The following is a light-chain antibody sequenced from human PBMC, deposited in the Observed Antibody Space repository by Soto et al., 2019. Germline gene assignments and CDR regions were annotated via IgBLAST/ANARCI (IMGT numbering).Light chain of an antibody. Sequence: DIQMTQSPSSLSASVGDTVTITCRASQGISTLLDWYQQKPGKAPKSLIYFASSLQSGDPSRFTGSGFGIDFTLTISSLQPEDFATYCCQQFDSYPITFGQGTRLDIK. CDR1: QGISTL. J-gene: IGKJ5*01. V-gene: IGKV1D-16*01. CDR2: FAS. CDR3: QQFDSYPIT.